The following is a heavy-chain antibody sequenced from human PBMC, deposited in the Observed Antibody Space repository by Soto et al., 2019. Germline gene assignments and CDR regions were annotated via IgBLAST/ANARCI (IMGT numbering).Heavy chain of an antibody. D-gene: IGHD6-6*01. CDR3: ARHDCRWCGAARRLRSLDTFDS. Sequence: PSETLSLTCTVSGGSISSSNYYWGWIRQPPGKGLEWIGSIYSSGSTDYNPSLKSRVTISVDTSKNQFSLKLSSVTAAESAVYYCARHDCRWCGAARRLRSLDTFDSWGQGSLVTVSS. CDR1: GGSISSSNYY. J-gene: IGHJ5*01. V-gene: IGHV4-39*01. CDR2: IYSSGST.